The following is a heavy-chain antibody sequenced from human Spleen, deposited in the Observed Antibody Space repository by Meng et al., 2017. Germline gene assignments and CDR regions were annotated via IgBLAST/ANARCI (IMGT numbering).Heavy chain of an antibody. D-gene: IGHD3-9*01. CDR2: ISYDGSNK. CDR1: GFTFSSYA. Sequence: GESLKISCAASGFTFSSYAMHWVRQAPGKGLEWVAVISYDGSNKYYADSVKGRFTISRDNSKNTLYLQMNSLRAEDTAVYYCARALHRADIFTDWGQGTMVTVSS. CDR3: ARALHRADIFTD. V-gene: IGHV3-30*04. J-gene: IGHJ4*02.